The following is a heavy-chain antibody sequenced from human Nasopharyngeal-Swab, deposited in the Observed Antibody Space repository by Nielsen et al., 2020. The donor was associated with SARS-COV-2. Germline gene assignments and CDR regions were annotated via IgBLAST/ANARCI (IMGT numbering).Heavy chain of an antibody. CDR3: TRDNGTYNWFDP. Sequence: GESLKISCAGSGFIFGDCAIYWVRQSSAKGLEWVAHIDKKANNYATEYAASVKGRFTISRDDSSNMAYLQMNRLNTEDTAVYYCTRDNGTYNWFDPWGQGALVTVSS. J-gene: IGHJ5*02. D-gene: IGHD3-10*01. CDR1: GFIFGDCA. V-gene: IGHV3-73*01. CDR2: IDKKANNYAT.